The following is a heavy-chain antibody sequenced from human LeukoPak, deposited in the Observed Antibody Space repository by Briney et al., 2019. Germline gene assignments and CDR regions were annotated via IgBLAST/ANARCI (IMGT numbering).Heavy chain of an antibody. Sequence: PSETLSLTCTVSGYSISSGYYWGWIRPPPGKGLEWIGSIYHSGSTYYNPSLKSRVTISVDTSKNQFSLKLSSVTAADTAVYYCARGGRVRGVSNYYMDVWGKGTTVTVSS. CDR2: IYHSGST. CDR3: ARGGRVRGVSNYYMDV. CDR1: GYSISSGYY. V-gene: IGHV4-38-2*02. J-gene: IGHJ6*03. D-gene: IGHD3-10*02.